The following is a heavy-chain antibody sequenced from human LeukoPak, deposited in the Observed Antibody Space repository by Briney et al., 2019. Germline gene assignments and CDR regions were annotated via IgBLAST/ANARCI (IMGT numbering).Heavy chain of an antibody. J-gene: IGHJ4*02. V-gene: IGHV3-23*01. D-gene: IGHD1-26*01. CDR3: AKAGEWELLTAHFGY. CDR2: ISGSGGST. Sequence: GGSLRLSCAASGFTFSSYAMSWVRQAPGKGLEWVSAISGSGGSTYYADSVKGRFTISRDNSKNTLYLQMNSLRAEDTAVYYCAKAGEWELLTAHFGYWGQGTLVTVSS. CDR1: GFTFSSYA.